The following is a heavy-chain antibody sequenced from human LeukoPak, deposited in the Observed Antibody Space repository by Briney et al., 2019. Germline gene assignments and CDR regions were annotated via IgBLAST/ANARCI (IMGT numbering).Heavy chain of an antibody. D-gene: IGHD3-10*01. V-gene: IGHV4-39*07. J-gene: IGHJ4*02. Sequence: SETLSLTCTVSGASISSGSYYWGWIRQPPGKGLEWIGTIYYSGSTYYNPSLKSRLTISVDTSRNQFSLRLSSVTAADTAVHYCIRENPQQGSEDYWGQGTLVTVSS. CDR2: IYYSGST. CDR1: GASISSGSYY. CDR3: IRENPQQGSEDY.